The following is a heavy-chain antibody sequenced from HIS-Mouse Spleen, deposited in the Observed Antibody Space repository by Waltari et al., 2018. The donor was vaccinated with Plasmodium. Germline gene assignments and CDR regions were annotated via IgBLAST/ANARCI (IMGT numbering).Heavy chain of an antibody. V-gene: IGHV4-38-2*02. J-gene: IGHJ6*02. CDR1: GYSISSDNY. Sequence: QVQLQESGPGLVKPSETLSLTCTVSGYSISSDNYWGWIGPPHGKGLEWIGSIYHSGSTYSNPSLKSRVTISVDTSKNQFSLKLSSVTAADTAVYYCARVDYGSGDYYYYYGMDVWGQGTTVTVSS. CDR2: IYHSGST. D-gene: IGHD3-10*01. CDR3: ARVDYGSGDYYYYYGMDV.